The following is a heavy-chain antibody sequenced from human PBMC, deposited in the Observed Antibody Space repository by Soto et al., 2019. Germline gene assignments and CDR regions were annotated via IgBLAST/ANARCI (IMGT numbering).Heavy chain of an antibody. D-gene: IGHD3-10*01. CDR3: ARVWVRGEVDY. V-gene: IGHV1-18*01. CDR1: GYTFPSYG. Sequence: QVQLVQSGSEVKKPGTSVKVSCKTSGYTFPSYGISWVRHAPGQGLEWMGWISLKKGITNYAENFEGRVTMTTDTSTSTVQMELRSLRFDDTAVYYCARVWVRGEVDYWGQGTLVTVSS. J-gene: IGHJ4*02. CDR2: ISLKKGIT.